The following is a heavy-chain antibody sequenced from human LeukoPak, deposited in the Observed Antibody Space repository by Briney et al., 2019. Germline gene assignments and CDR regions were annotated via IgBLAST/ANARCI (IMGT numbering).Heavy chain of an antibody. CDR3: ARAEGYNYMDV. CDR1: GYTFTSYG. Sequence: ASVKVSCKASGYTFTSYGISWVRQAPGQGLEWMGWINPNSGGTNYAQKFQGRVTMTRDTSISTAYMELSRLRSDDTAVYYCARAEGYNYMDVWGKGTTVTISS. J-gene: IGHJ6*03. D-gene: IGHD3-16*02. V-gene: IGHV1-2*02. CDR2: INPNSGGT.